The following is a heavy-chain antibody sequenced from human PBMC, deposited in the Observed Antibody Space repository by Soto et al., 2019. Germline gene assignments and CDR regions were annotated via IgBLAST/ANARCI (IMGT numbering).Heavy chain of an antibody. D-gene: IGHD3-22*01. CDR1: GFTFTSYD. CDR2: MNPNSGNT. V-gene: IGHV1-8*01. Sequence: ASVKVSCKASGFTFTSYDINWVRQATGQGLEWMGWMNPNSGNTGYAQKFQGRVTMTRNTSISTAYMELSSLRSEDTAVYYCASFSTYYYDSSGYPHDAFDIWGQGTMVTVSS. J-gene: IGHJ3*02. CDR3: ASFSTYYYDSSGYPHDAFDI.